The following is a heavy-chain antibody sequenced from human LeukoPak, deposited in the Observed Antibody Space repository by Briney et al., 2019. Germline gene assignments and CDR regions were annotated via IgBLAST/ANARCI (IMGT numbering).Heavy chain of an antibody. CDR3: ATRGGTDSLHSYYYYGMDV. V-gene: IGHV3-11*01. CDR2: STCIGTGR. Sequence: GGSLRLSCEGCGCTFEEYYMTGIRQAPGRGLEDMAYSTCIGTGRYYADSVRGRFSISRDNARNSVYLQMNSLRPDDTAVYYCATRGGTDSLHSYYYYGMDVWGQGTTVTVSS. CDR1: GCTFEEYY. D-gene: IGHD4-23*01. J-gene: IGHJ6*02.